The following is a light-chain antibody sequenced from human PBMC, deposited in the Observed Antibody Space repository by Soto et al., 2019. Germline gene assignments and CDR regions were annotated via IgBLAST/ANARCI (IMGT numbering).Light chain of an antibody. CDR3: QQYDTSPPLT. V-gene: IGKV3-20*01. J-gene: IGKJ4*01. CDR1: QSVSSSY. Sequence: EIVLTQSPGTLSLSPGERATLSCRASQSVSSSYLAWYQQKPGQAPRLLIYGASSRATGTPDRFSGSGSGTDFTLTISRLEPEDLAVYYCQQYDTSPPLTFGGGTKVEIK. CDR2: GAS.